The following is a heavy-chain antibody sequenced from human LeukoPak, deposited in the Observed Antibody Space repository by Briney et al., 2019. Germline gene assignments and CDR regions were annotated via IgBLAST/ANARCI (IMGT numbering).Heavy chain of an antibody. V-gene: IGHV4-34*01. CDR2: VHLSGRT. CDR3: AREGGPYRPLDY. J-gene: IGHJ4*02. Sequence: PSETLSLTCAVYGGSFSGHYWTWIRQPPGEGLEWIGEVHLSGRTHYNPSLESRVTMSVDMSGNHISLRLTSVTAADTAVYYCAREGGPYRPLDYSGQGTLVTVSS. CDR1: GGSFSGHY.